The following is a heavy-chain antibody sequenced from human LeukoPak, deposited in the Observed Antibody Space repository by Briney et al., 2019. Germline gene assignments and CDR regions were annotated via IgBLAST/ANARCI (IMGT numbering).Heavy chain of an antibody. CDR1: GGSISSSSYY. CDR3: ARGPPPRGRSSGWRYYFDY. V-gene: IGHV4-39*07. J-gene: IGHJ4*02. D-gene: IGHD6-19*01. Sequence: SETLSLTCTVSGGSISSSSYYWGWIRQPPGKGLEWIGSIYYSGSTYYNPSLKSRVTISVDTSKNQFSLKLSSVTAADTAVYYCARGPPPRGRSSGWRYYFDYWGQGTLVTVSS. CDR2: IYYSGST.